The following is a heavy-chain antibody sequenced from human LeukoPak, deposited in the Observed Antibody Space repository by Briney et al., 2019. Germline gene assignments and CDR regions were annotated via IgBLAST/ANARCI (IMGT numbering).Heavy chain of an antibody. CDR1: GGSISNYY. Sequence: SETLSLTCTVSGGSISNYYWSWIRQPPGKGLEWIGYIYYSGRTNCNPSLKSRVTISVDTSKNQFSLKLSSVTAADTAVYYCARYGSYYYFDYWGQRTLVTVSS. J-gene: IGHJ4*02. D-gene: IGHD1-26*01. CDR3: ARYGSYYYFDY. V-gene: IGHV4-59*01. CDR2: IYYSGRT.